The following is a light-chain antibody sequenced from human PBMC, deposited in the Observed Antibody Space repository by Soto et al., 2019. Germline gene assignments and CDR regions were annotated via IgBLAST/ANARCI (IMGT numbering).Light chain of an antibody. CDR2: DAS. Sequence: ETVLTQSPATLSLSPGDRATLSCGASQSISNNYLAWYQQKPGLAPRLLSYDASTRATGIPDRFSGSGSGTDFTLTISRLEPEDFAMYYCQQYVNLPPNTFGQGTKLEIK. CDR3: QQYVNLPPNT. CDR1: QSISNNY. V-gene: IGKV3D-20*01. J-gene: IGKJ2*01.